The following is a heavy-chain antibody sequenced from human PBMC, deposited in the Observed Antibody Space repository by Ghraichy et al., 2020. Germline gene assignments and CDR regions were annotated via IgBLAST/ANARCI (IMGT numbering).Heavy chain of an antibody. CDR2: INSDGSTT. CDR1: GFTLSNYW. CDR3: ARAFSGLAVDY. V-gene: IGHV3-74*01. J-gene: IGHJ4*02. Sequence: RGSLRLSCAASGFTLSNYWMHWVRQAPGKGLVWVSHINSDGSTTRYADSVKGRITISRDNAKNTLYLQMNSLRAEDTAVYYCARAFSGLAVDYWGQGTLVTVSS.